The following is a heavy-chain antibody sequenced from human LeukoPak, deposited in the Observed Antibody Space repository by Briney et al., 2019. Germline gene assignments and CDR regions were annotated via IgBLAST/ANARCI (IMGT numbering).Heavy chain of an antibody. CDR3: ARDLRSSSWYGAFDI. CDR2: IYHSGST. D-gene: IGHD6-13*01. Sequence: PSETLSLTCAVSGGSISSSNWWSWVRQPPGKGLEWIGEIYHSGSTNYNPSLKSRVTISVDKSKNQFSLKLSSVTAADTAVYYCARDLRSSSWYGAFDIWGQGTMVTVSS. V-gene: IGHV4-4*02. CDR1: GGSISSSNW. J-gene: IGHJ3*02.